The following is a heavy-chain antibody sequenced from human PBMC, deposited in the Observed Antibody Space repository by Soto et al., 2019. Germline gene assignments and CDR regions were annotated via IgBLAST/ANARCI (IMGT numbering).Heavy chain of an antibody. J-gene: IGHJ6*02. CDR3: ARDHTPHYGMDV. V-gene: IGHV3-23*01. Sequence: GGSLRLSCAASGFTFSSYAMSWVRQAPGKGLEGVSAISSSSSSTYYADSVKGRFTISRDNAKNSLYLQMNSLRDEDTAVYYCARDHTPHYGMDVWGQGTTVTVSS. CDR2: ISSSSSST. D-gene: IGHD2-2*02. CDR1: GFTFSSYA.